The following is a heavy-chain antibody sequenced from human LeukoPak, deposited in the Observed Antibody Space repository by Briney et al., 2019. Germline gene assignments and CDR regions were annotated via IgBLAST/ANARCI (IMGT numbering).Heavy chain of an antibody. CDR3: ARATLGIAAAGSV. CDR1: GYCFTSYC. V-gene: IGHV5-51*01. Sequence: GGALQSSSNGSGYCFTSYCIGWVRQLAGKGLEWLGIIYPGDSDTRYSPSFQGQVTISADKSISTAYLQWSSMKASDTAMYYCARATLGIAAAGSVWGQGTLVAVSS. D-gene: IGHD6-13*01. CDR2: IYPGDSDT. J-gene: IGHJ4*02.